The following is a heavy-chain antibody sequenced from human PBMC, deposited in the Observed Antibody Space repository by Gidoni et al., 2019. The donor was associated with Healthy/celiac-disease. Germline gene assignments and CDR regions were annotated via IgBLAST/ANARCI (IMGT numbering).Heavy chain of an antibody. CDR2: ISAYNGNT. D-gene: IGHD2-2*01. CDR1: GYTFTSYG. CDR3: AREPLGPYCSSTSCYLPYYYYMDV. V-gene: IGHV1-18*01. J-gene: IGHJ6*03. Sequence: QVQLVQSGAEVKKPGASVKVSCKASGYTFTSYGISWLRQAPGHKLEWMGWISAYNGNTNYAQKLQGRVTMNTDTSTSTAYMELRSLRSDDTAVYYCAREPLGPYCSSTSCYLPYYYYMDVWGKGTTVTVSS.